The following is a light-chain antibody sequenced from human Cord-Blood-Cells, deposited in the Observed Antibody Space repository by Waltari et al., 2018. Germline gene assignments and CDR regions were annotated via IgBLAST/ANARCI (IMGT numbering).Light chain of an antibody. CDR3: QQYNNWWT. CDR2: GAS. V-gene: IGKV3-15*01. CDR1: QSVSSN. J-gene: IGKJ1*01. Sequence: EIVLTQSPATLSVSPQESATLSCRASQSVSSNLAWYQQKPGQAPRLLIYGASTRATGIPARFSGSGSGTEFTLTISSLQSEDFAVYYCQQYNNWWTFGQGTKVEIK.